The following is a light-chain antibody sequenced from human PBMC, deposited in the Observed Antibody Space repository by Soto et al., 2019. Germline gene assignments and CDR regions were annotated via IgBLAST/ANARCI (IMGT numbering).Light chain of an antibody. CDR2: GAS. V-gene: IGKV3-15*01. J-gene: IGKJ5*01. CDR3: QQYNNWPPIT. CDR1: QSIRSD. Sequence: IVMTQSPATLSVSPGDRATLSCRASQSIRSDLAWYQQRPGQAPRLLIYGASTRATGIPARFSGSGSGTEFTLTISSLQSEDFAVYYCQQYNNWPPITFGQGTRLENK.